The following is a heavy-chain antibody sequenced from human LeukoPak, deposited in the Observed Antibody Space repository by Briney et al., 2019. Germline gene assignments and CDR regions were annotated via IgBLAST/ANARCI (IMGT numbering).Heavy chain of an antibody. CDR3: ARDLTTVAGFDY. J-gene: IGHJ4*02. CDR2: IYSGGST. V-gene: IGHV3-53*01. Sequence: WVSVIYSGGSTYYADSVKGRFTISRDNSKNTLYLQMNSLRAEDTAVYYCARDLTTVAGFDYWGQGTLVTVSS. D-gene: IGHD4-23*01.